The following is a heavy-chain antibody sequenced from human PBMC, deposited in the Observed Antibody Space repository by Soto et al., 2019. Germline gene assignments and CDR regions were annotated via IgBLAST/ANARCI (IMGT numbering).Heavy chain of an antibody. CDR3: ARKSTVTSNVGLIDY. D-gene: IGHD4-17*01. Sequence: GGSLRLSCAASGFPFSSYSMNWVRQAPGKGLEWVSYISSSSGTIYYADSVKGRFTISRDNAKNSLDLQMNSLSAEDTAVYYCARKSTVTSNVGLIDYWGQGTLVTVSS. CDR2: ISSSSGTI. CDR1: GFPFSSYS. V-gene: IGHV3-48*04. J-gene: IGHJ4*02.